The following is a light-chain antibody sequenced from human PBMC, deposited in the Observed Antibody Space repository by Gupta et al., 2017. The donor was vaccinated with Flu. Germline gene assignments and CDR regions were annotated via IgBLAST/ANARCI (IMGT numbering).Light chain of an antibody. J-gene: IGKJ4*01. CDR2: WAS. Sequence: NGKSSQSVFYRSTNKNYLAWYQQKPGQPPKILIYWASTRESGVPDRFSGSGFGTDFTLTITSLQAEDVAVYYCQQYVANPPTFGGGTKVEIK. V-gene: IGKV4-1*01. CDR1: QSVFYRSTNKNY. CDR3: QQYVANPPT.